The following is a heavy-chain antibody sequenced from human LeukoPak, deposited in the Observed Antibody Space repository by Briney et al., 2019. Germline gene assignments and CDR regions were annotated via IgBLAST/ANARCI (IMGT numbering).Heavy chain of an antibody. V-gene: IGHV4-59*01. D-gene: IGHD4-11*01. CDR2: IYYSGST. CDR3: ARDRYSNLDY. CDR1: GGSTSSYY. J-gene: IGHJ4*02. Sequence: PAETLSLTCSVSGGSTSSYYWSWIRQPPGKGLEWIGYIYYSGSTNYNPSLKSRVTISVDTSKNQFSLKLSSVTAADTAVYYCARDRYSNLDYWGQGTLVTVSS.